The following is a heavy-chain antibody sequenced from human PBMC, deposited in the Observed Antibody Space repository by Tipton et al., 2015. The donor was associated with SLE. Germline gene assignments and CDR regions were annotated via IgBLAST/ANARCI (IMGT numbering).Heavy chain of an antibody. D-gene: IGHD2-2*01. V-gene: IGHV4-34*01. CDR2: INDSGST. Sequence: TLSLTCTVYGGSLNNFYWSWIRQPPEKGLEWIGEINDSGSTKYNPSLKSRVSMLGDTSKNQFSLKLTSVTAADTAVYYCVRHSTSWFLGIPYWGQGTLVTVSS. CDR1: GGSLNNFY. CDR3: VRHSTSWFLGIPY. J-gene: IGHJ4*02.